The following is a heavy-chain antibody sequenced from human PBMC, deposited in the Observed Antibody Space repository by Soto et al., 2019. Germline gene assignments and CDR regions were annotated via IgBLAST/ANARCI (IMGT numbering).Heavy chain of an antibody. CDR1: GFTFSSYG. CDR3: ARDQRYSSSWFDP. D-gene: IGHD6-13*01. CDR2: IWYDGSNK. V-gene: IGHV3-33*01. Sequence: PGGSLRLSCAASGFTFSSYGMHWVRQAPGKGLEWVAVIWYDGSNKYYADSVKGRFTISRDNSKNTLYLQMNSLRAEDTAVYYCARDQRYSSSWFDPWGQGTLVTVSS. J-gene: IGHJ5*02.